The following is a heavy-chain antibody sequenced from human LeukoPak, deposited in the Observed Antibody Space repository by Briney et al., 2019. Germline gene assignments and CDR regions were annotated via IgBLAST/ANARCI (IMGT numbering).Heavy chain of an antibody. J-gene: IGHJ4*02. CDR2: ISAYNGNT. Sequence: ASVKVSCKASGYTFTSCGISWVRQAPGQGLEWMGWISAYNGNTNYAQKLQGRVTMTTDTSTSTAYMELRSLRSDDTAVYYCARGDYDILTGYHPLDYWGQGTLVTVSS. CDR3: ARGDYDILTGYHPLDY. V-gene: IGHV1-18*01. CDR1: GYTFTSCG. D-gene: IGHD3-9*01.